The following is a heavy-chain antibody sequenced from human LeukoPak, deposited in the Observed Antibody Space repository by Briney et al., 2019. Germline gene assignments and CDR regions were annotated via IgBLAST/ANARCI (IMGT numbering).Heavy chain of an antibody. CDR2: IKSKTDGGSR. Sequence: GGSLRLSCAASGFTFSNAWMSWVRQAPGKGLEWVGRIKSKTDGGSRDYAAPVKGRFIISRDDSKNTLFLEMNRLKTEDTAVYYCTLVGCSGGSCFSGHYWGQGTLVTVSS. CDR3: TLVGCSGGSCFSGHY. D-gene: IGHD2-15*01. CDR1: GFTFSNAW. V-gene: IGHV3-15*01. J-gene: IGHJ4*02.